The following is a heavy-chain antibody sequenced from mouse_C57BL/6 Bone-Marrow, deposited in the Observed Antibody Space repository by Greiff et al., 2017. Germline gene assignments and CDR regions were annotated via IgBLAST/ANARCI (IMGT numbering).Heavy chain of an antibody. CDR3: ASPFLYYGSSYWYFDV. J-gene: IGHJ1*03. D-gene: IGHD1-1*01. V-gene: IGHV1-52*01. CDR2: IDPSDSET. Sequence: QLQLQQPGAELVRPGSSVKLSCKASGYTFTSYWMHWVKQRPIQGLEWIGNIDPSDSETHYNQKFKDKATLTVDKSSSTAYMQLSSLTSEDSAVYYCASPFLYYGSSYWYFDVWGTGTTVTVSS. CDR1: GYTFTSYW.